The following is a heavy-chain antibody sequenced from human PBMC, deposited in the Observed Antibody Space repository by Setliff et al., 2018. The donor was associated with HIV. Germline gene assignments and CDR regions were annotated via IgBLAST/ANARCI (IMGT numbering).Heavy chain of an antibody. V-gene: IGHV1-2*02. D-gene: IGHD1-26*01. CDR1: GYSFSGYY. J-gene: IGHJ5*02. CDR2: INPNSGAT. CDR3: AGASIVSTARWNH. Sequence: GASVKVSCKASGYSFSGYYLHWVRRAPGQGLEWMGWINPNSGATNYAQNFQGRVTMTRDTSISTAYMDLSSLTSDDPAVYYCAGASIVSTARWNHWGRGTLVTVSS.